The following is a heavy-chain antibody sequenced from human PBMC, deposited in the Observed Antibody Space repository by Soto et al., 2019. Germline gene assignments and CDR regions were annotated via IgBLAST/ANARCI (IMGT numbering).Heavy chain of an antibody. CDR3: ARSLPFTGTTPPNPRYYYYGMDV. CDR2: IWYDGSNK. J-gene: IGHJ6*02. V-gene: IGHV3-33*01. Sequence: PGGSLRLSCAASGFTFSSYGMHWVRQAPGKGLEWVAVIWYDGSNKYYADSVKGRFTISRDNSKNTLYLQMNSLRAEDTAVYYCARSLPFTGTTPPNPRYYYYGMDVWGQGTTVTVSS. CDR1: GFTFSSYG. D-gene: IGHD1-7*01.